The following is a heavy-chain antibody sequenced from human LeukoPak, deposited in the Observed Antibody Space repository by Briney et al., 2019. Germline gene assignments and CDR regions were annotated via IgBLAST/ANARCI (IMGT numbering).Heavy chain of an antibody. V-gene: IGHV4-39*07. D-gene: IGHD3-22*01. J-gene: IGHJ4*02. CDR1: GGSISSSSYY. Sequence: SETLSLTCTVSGGSISSSSYYWGWIRQPPGKGLEWIGSIYYSGSTYYNPSLKSRVTISVDTSKNQFSQKLSSVTAADTAVYYCARDPQRYYYDSSGYPGYFDYWGQGTLVTVSS. CDR2: IYYSGST. CDR3: ARDPQRYYYDSSGYPGYFDY.